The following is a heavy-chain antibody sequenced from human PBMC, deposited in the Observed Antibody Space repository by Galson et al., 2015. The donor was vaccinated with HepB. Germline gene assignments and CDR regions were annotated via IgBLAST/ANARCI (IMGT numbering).Heavy chain of an antibody. D-gene: IGHD3-16*01. Sequence: SLRLSCAASGFTVSSNYMSWVRQAPGKGLEWVSVIYSGGSTYYADSVKGRFTISRDNSKNTLYLQMNSLRAEDTAVYYCARDFPSPRGAMDYFDYWGQGTLVTVSS. CDR1: GFTVSSNY. CDR3: ARDFPSPRGAMDYFDY. CDR2: IYSGGST. V-gene: IGHV3-66*01. J-gene: IGHJ4*02.